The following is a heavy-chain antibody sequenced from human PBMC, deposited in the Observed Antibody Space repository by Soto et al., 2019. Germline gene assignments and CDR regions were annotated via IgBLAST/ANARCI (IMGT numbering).Heavy chain of an antibody. Sequence: PSETLSLTCTLSGDSITWTSCNWGWIRQPPGKGLGWVGDVYYSGSTYYNPSLKSRLTMSMEPSVGQCSLMMSSVTAADTGVYYCARLTSRRSAASHERSNWLDPWG. CDR2: VYYSGST. D-gene: IGHD2-21*02. J-gene: IGHJ5*02. V-gene: IGHV4-39*01. CDR3: ARLTSRRSAASHERSNWLDP. CDR1: GDSITWTSCN.